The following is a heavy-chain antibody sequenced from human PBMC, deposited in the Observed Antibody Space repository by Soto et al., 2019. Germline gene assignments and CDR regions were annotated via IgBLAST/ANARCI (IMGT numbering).Heavy chain of an antibody. V-gene: IGHV1-69*13. CDR2: IIPIFGTA. D-gene: IGHD6-13*01. Sequence: SVKVSCKASGGTFSSYAISWVRQAPGQGLEWMGGIIPIFGTANYAQKFQGRVTITADESTSTAYMELSSLRSEDTAVYYCAAIGDSSWYPYYYGMDVWGQGTTVTVSS. CDR1: GGTFSSYA. CDR3: AAIGDSSWYPYYYGMDV. J-gene: IGHJ6*02.